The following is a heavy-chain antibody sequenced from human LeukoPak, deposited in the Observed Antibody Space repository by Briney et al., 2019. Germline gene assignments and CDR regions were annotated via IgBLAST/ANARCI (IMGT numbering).Heavy chain of an antibody. D-gene: IGHD1-26*01. Sequence: GGSLRLSCAASGFTFSSYAMHWVRQAPGKGLEWVAVISYDGSNKYYADSVKGRFTISRDNSKNTLYLQMNSLRAEDTAVYYCAKDLNSGSYSWYCFDYWGQGTLVTVPS. J-gene: IGHJ4*02. CDR3: AKDLNSGSYSWYCFDY. V-gene: IGHV3-30-3*01. CDR2: ISYDGSNK. CDR1: GFTFSSYA.